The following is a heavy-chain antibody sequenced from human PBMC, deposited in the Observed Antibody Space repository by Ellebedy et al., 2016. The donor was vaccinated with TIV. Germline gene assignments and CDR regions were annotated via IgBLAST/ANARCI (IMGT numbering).Heavy chain of an antibody. CDR2: AYYRSKWLH. V-gene: IGHV6-1*01. CDR1: GDSXXHSSTT. Sequence: SQTLSLTCAISGDSXXHSSTTWNSXXQSPSRSLEWLGRAYYRSKWLHDYAVSVKGRISISPDTSKNQISLQLASVTPEDTAVDYCARDPSWCWSCYYXWGQGTTVTVSS. CDR3: ARDPSWCWSCYYX. D-gene: IGHD3-3*01. J-gene: IGHJ6*02.